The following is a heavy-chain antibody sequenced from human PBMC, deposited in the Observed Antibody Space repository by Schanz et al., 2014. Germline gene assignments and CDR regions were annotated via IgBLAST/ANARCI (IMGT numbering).Heavy chain of an antibody. V-gene: IGHV3-23*04. CDR2: ISGSGGST. CDR1: GFAFSSYG. J-gene: IGHJ4*02. Sequence: EVQLVESGGGLVQPGGSLRLSCTASGFAFSSYGMNWLRQAPGKGLEWVSAISGSGGSTYYADSVKGRFTISRDNSKNTLYLQMNSLRAEDTAVYYCARIGGSVFDYWAQGTLVTDSS. CDR3: ARIGGSVFDY. D-gene: IGHD3-10*01.